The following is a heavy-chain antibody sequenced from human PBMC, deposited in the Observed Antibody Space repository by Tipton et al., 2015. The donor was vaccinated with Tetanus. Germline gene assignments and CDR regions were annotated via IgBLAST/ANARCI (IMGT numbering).Heavy chain of an antibody. J-gene: IGHJ6*02. CDR3: ARTLRSYYYYYGMDV. D-gene: IGHD2-15*01. CDR2: ISAYNGNT. CDR1: GYTFTSYG. V-gene: IGHV1-18*01. Sequence: QLVQSGAEVKKPGASVKVSCKASGYTFTSYGISWVRQAPGQGLEWLGWISAYNGNTNYAQKLQGRVTMTTDTSTSTAYMELRSLRSDDTAVYYCARTLRSYYYYYGMDVWGQGTTVTVSS.